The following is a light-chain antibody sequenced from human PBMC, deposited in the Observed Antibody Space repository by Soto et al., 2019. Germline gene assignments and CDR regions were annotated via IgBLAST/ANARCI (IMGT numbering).Light chain of an antibody. Sequence: QSVLTQPPSVSGAPGQSVTLSCTGSSSNIGARFDVHWYQQLPGTAPKLLIYDNNDRPSGVPDRFSGAKSGTSDPLAITGLQAEDEADYYFLSYVSRLSGSVFGGGTK. CDR3: LSYVSRLSGSV. CDR1: SSNIGARFD. V-gene: IGLV1-40*01. J-gene: IGLJ3*02. CDR2: DNN.